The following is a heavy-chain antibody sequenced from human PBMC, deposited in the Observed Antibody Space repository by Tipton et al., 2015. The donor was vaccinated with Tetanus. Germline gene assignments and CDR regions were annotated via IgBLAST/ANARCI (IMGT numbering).Heavy chain of an antibody. D-gene: IGHD5-24*01. CDR1: GFTFSSYS. V-gene: IGHV3-21*01. J-gene: IGHJ3*02. CDR3: ASLQMATIGDFDI. CDR2: ISSSSSYI. Sequence: AASGFTFSSYSMNWVRQAPGKGLEWVSSISSSSSYIYYADSVKGRFTISRDNAKNSLYLQMNSLRAEDTAVYYCASLQMATIGDFDIWGQGTMVTVSS.